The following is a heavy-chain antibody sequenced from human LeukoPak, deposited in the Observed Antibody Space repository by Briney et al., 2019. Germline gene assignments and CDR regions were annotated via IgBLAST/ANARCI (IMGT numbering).Heavy chain of an antibody. V-gene: IGHV3-48*01. CDR1: GFTFSDYS. D-gene: IGHD6-13*01. Sequence: GGSLRLSCAGSGFTFSDYSMNWVRQAPGKGLEWVSYISSGSSTIDNADSVKGRFTISRDNAKNTLYLQMNSLRAEDTAVYYCARVSSSSWWALDYWGQGTLVTVSS. CDR2: ISSGSSTI. CDR3: ARVSSSSWWALDY. J-gene: IGHJ4*02.